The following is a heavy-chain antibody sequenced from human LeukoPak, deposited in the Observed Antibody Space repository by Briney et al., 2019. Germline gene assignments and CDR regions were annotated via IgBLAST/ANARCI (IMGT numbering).Heavy chain of an antibody. CDR2: IRSSSSYI. D-gene: IGHD6-19*01. CDR3: AKSMTLQWRGFFDL. CDR1: GFTFSSYS. V-gene: IGHV3-21*04. J-gene: IGHJ2*01. Sequence: GGSLRLSCAASGFTFSSYSMNWVRQAPGKGLEWVSSIRSSSSYIYYADSVKGRFTISRDNSKNTLYLQKNSLRADDTAIYYCAKSMTLQWRGFFDLWGRGTHVTVSS.